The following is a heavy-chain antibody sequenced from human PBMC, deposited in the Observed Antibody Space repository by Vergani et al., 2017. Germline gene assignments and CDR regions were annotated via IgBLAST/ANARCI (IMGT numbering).Heavy chain of an antibody. D-gene: IGHD6-13*01. CDR3: AKDRLGGSSWYGRWFDP. CDR1: GFTFSNYA. J-gene: IGHJ5*02. Sequence: EVQLLESGGGLVQPGGSLRLSCAASGFTFSNYAMSWVRQPPGKGLEWVSSISSSGGNKDYADSVKGRFTISKDNSKNTLYLQMNSLRAEDTAVYYCAKDRLGGSSWYGRWFDPWGQGTLVTVSS. V-gene: IGHV3-23*01. CDR2: ISSSGGNK.